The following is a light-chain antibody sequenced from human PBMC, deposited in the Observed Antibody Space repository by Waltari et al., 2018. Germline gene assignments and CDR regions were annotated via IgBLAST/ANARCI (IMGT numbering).Light chain of an antibody. J-gene: IGKJ4*01. CDR1: LSIDDS. CDR2: GAS. CDR3: QQYNQWPLT. V-gene: IGKV3-15*01. Sequence: EIVMTQSPATLSVSRGGSATLSCRASLSIDDSLAWYQQKPSHPPRLLIHGASTRDTGIPVRFSGSGSGTDFTLTITGLQSEDFAVYFCQQYNQWPLTFGRGTKVEIK.